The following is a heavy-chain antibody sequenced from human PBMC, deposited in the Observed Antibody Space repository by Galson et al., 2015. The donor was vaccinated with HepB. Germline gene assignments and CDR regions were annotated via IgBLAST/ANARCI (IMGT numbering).Heavy chain of an antibody. CDR1: GYSFTNYW. D-gene: IGHD3-10*01. CDR2: IYAGNSHT. CDR3: ARGENYAADV. Sequence: QSGAEVKKPGESLMISCKGSGYSFTNYWIGWVRQMPGRGLEWMGIIYAGNSHTKVSPSFEGQVTMSVDKSITTAYLQWNSLKASDTAMYYCARGENYAADVWGQGTAVTVSS. J-gene: IGHJ6*02. V-gene: IGHV5-51*03.